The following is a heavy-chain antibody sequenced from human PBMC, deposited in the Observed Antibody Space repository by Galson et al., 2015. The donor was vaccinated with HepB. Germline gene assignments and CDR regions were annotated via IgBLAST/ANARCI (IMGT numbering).Heavy chain of an antibody. CDR3: AKGHDFWSGSHSPYYYGLDV. CDR2: ISYDGNNK. V-gene: IGHV3-30*18. Sequence: SLRLSCAASGFIFRNYGMHWVRQAPGKGPEWVAVISYDGNNKYYAASVKGRFTISRDNSKNTLYLQMNSLRAEDTAVYYCAKGHDFWSGSHSPYYYGLDVWGQGATVTVSS. CDR1: GFIFRNYG. J-gene: IGHJ6*02. D-gene: IGHD3-3*01.